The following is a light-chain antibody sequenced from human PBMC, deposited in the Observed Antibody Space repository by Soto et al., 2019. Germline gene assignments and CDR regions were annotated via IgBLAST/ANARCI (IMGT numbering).Light chain of an antibody. Sequence: DLQMTQSPSSLSASVGDRVTITCRASQSISSYLNWYQQKPGKAPKLLIYDASGLSSGVPSRFSGSGSGTDFTLTMSSLQPEDFATYYCQQSYSTPWTFGQGTKVEIK. J-gene: IGKJ1*01. CDR3: QQSYSTPWT. CDR2: DAS. CDR1: QSISSY. V-gene: IGKV1-39*01.